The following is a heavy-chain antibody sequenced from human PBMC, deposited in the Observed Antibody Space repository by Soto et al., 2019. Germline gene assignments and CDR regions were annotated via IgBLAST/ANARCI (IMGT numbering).Heavy chain of an antibody. CDR3: IRHAPRVAGTGAPV. Sequence: PGGSLRLSCAASGFTFSDSAIHWVRQASGKGLEWIGRVRNKANNHATEYAASMKGRFTISRDDSKNTAYLQMNSLKAEDTAVYYCIRHAPRVAGTGAPVWGQGTLVTVSS. V-gene: IGHV3-73*01. CDR1: GFTFSDSA. D-gene: IGHD6-19*01. J-gene: IGHJ4*02. CDR2: VRNKANNHAT.